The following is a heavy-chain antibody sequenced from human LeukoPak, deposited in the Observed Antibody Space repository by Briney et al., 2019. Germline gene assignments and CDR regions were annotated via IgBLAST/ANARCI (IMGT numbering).Heavy chain of an antibody. CDR1: GGSISSYY. D-gene: IGHD6-13*01. J-gene: IGHJ5*02. CDR3: ARRHSSSWYGWFDP. Sequence: ASETLSLTCTVSGGSISSYYWSWIRQPPGKGLEWIGYIYYSGSTNYSPSLKSRVTISVDTSKNQFSLKLSSVTAADTAVYYCARRHSSSWYGWFDPWGQGTLVTVSS. V-gene: IGHV4-59*08. CDR2: IYYSGST.